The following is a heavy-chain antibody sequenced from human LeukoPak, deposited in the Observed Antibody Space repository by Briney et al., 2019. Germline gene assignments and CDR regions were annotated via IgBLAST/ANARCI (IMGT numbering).Heavy chain of an antibody. CDR2: IYCNSGHT. Sequence: SETLSLTCTVSGDSISSSVFYWTWIRQSPGKGLEWIGNIYCNSGHTSYNPSLQSRVTISRDTSNNQFSLKLSSVTAADTALYYCARHPPRESRGNAFDIWGQGTVVTVSS. V-gene: IGHV4-39*01. D-gene: IGHD5-24*01. CDR1: GDSISSSVFY. CDR3: ARHPPRESRGNAFDI. J-gene: IGHJ3*02.